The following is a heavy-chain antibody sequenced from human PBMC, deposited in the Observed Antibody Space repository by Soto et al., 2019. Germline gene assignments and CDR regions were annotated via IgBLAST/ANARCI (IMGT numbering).Heavy chain of an antibody. Sequence: VGSLRLSCAASGFTFSSYAMHWVRQAPGKGLEWVAVISYDGSNKYYADSVKGRFTISRDNSKNTLYLQMNSLRAEDTAVYYCARASWYDYWGQGTLVTVSS. D-gene: IGHD6-13*01. CDR2: ISYDGSNK. CDR3: ARASWYDY. CDR1: GFTFSSYA. V-gene: IGHV3-30-3*01. J-gene: IGHJ4*02.